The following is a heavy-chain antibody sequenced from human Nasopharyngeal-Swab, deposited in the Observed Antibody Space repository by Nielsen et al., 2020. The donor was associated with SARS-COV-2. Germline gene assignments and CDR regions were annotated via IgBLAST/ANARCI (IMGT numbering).Heavy chain of an antibody. J-gene: IGHJ6*02. D-gene: IGHD2-2*01. CDR3: TREGYCSSTSCYVYYYYGMDV. V-gene: IGHV3-49*02. CDR2: IRSKAYGGTT. Sequence: WIRQPPGKGLEWVGFIRSKAYGGTTEYAASVKGRFTISRDDSKSIAYLQMNSLKTEDTAVYYYTREGYCSSTSCYVYYYYGMDVWGQGTTVTVSS.